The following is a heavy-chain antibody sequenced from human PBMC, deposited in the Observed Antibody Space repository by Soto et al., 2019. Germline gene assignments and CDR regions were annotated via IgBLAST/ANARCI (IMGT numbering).Heavy chain of an antibody. CDR2: ISWNSGSI. J-gene: IGHJ4*02. Sequence: EVQLVESGGGLVQPGRSLRLSCAASGFTFDDYAMHWVRQAPGKGLEWVSGISWNSGSIGYADSVKGRFTISRDNAKNSLYLQMNSLRAEDTALYYCAKDATYQLLFLDYWGQGTLVTVSS. V-gene: IGHV3-9*01. D-gene: IGHD2-2*01. CDR3: AKDATYQLLFLDY. CDR1: GFTFDDYA.